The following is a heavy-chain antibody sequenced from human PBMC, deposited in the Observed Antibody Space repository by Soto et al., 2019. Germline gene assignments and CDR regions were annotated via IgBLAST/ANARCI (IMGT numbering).Heavy chain of an antibody. V-gene: IGHV4-30-2*01. Sequence: QLQLQKSGSGLVKPSQTLSLTCAVSGGSISSDGYSWSWIRQPPGKGLEWIGYIYHSGSTYYNPSLKSRVTISVDRSKNQFSLKLSSVTAADTAVYYCASSHAGAHITAAVHWGQGTLVTVSS. D-gene: IGHD6-13*01. CDR1: GGSISSDGYS. CDR2: IYHSGST. J-gene: IGHJ4*02. CDR3: ASSHAGAHITAAVH.